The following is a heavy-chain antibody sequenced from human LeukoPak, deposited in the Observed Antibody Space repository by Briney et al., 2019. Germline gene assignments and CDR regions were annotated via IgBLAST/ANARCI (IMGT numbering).Heavy chain of an antibody. CDR3: ARDGVYGDYGPYYFDY. D-gene: IGHD4-17*01. Sequence: ASVKVSCKASGGTFSSYAISWVRQAPGQGLEWMGGIIPIFGTANYAQKFQGRVTITADESTSTAYMELSILRSEDTAVYYCARDGVYGDYGPYYFDYWGQGTLVTVSS. CDR2: IIPIFGTA. V-gene: IGHV1-69*13. J-gene: IGHJ4*02. CDR1: GGTFSSYA.